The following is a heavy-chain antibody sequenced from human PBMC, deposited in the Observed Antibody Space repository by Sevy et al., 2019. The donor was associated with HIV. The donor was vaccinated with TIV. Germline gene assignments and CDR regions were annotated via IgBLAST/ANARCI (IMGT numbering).Heavy chain of an antibody. J-gene: IGHJ4*02. CDR2: ISPHNGDT. V-gene: IGHV1-18*01. CDR3: ARAYCSGGSCYSLAY. Sequence: ASVKVSCKASGYSFTTYRITWLRQAPGQGLEWMGWISPHNGDTNYVQNLQGRVTMITDTSTSTAYMELRSLRPDDTAVYYCARAYCSGGSCYSLAYWGQGTRVTVSS. CDR1: GYSFTTYR. D-gene: IGHD2-15*01.